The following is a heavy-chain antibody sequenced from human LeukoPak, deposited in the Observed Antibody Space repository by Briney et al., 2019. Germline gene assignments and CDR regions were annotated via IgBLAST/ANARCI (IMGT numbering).Heavy chain of an antibody. V-gene: IGHV3-33*01. CDR1: EFTFSSYG. J-gene: IGHJ4*02. D-gene: IGHD3-9*01. CDR3: ARGDDILTGYYNFIDY. CDR2: IWYDGSNY. Sequence: PGGSLRLSCAASEFTFSSYGMHWVRQAPSKGLEWVAVIWYDGSNYYYADSVKGRFTISRDNSKNTLYLQMNGLRAEDTAVYYCARGDDILTGYYNFIDYWGQGTLVTVSS.